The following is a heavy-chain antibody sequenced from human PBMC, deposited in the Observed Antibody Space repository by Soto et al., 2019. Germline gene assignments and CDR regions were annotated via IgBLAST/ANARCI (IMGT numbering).Heavy chain of an antibody. CDR1: GGTFSSYA. Sequence: SVKVSCKASGGTFSSYAISWVRQAPGQGREWMGGIIPIFGTANYAQKFQGRVTITADESTSTAYMELSSLRSEDTAVYYCARRIIAARPRLDYCYGMDVWGQGTTVTVSS. V-gene: IGHV1-69*13. CDR3: ARRIIAARPRLDYCYGMDV. CDR2: IIPIFGTA. D-gene: IGHD6-6*01. J-gene: IGHJ6*02.